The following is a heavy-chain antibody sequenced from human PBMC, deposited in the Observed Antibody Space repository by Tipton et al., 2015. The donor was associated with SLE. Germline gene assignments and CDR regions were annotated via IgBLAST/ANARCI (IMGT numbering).Heavy chain of an antibody. V-gene: IGHV4-34*01. CDR3: ARGQEGSGCLDY. Sequence: TLSLTCAVYGGSFSGYSWTWIRQPPGKGLEWVGEINHSGSTNYNPSLKSRVTISVDTSKNQFSLKLSSVTAADTAVYYCARGQEGSGCLDYWGQGTLVTVSS. D-gene: IGHD1-26*01. CDR2: INHSGST. CDR1: GGSFSGYS. J-gene: IGHJ4*02.